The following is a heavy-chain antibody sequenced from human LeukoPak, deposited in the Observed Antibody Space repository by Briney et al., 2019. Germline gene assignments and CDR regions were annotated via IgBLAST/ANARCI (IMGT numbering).Heavy chain of an antibody. CDR3: AEGGAFDI. CDR1: GFTFSNAW. D-gene: IGHD2-15*01. Sequence: GGSLRLSCAASGFTFSNAWMSWVRQAPGKGLEWVSVIYSGGSTYYADSVKGRFTISRDNSKNTLYLQMNSLRGEDTAVYYCAEGGAFDIWGQGTMVTVSS. V-gene: IGHV3-53*01. J-gene: IGHJ3*02. CDR2: IYSGGST.